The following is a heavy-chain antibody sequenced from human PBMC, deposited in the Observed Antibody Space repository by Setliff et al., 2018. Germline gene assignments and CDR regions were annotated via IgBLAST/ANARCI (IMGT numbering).Heavy chain of an antibody. CDR3: ARLSGFLYIDV. J-gene: IGHJ6*03. CDR1: GGPISNTYYY. CDR2: LYTSWST. V-gene: IGHV4-61*09. Sequence: SETLSLTCTVSGGPISNTYYYWSWIRQPAGKGLEWIGHLYTSWSTNYNPSLKSLVTLSVDTSKNQFSLKLSSVTAADTAVYYCARLSGFLYIDVWGKGTTVTVSS. D-gene: IGHD3-3*01.